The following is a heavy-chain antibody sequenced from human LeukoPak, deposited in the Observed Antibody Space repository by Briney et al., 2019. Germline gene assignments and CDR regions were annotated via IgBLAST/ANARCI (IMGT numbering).Heavy chain of an antibody. CDR3: TRGRRQLAPGDY. Sequence: PSETLSLTCAVYTGSFSGDYWSWIRQPPGKGLEWIGEIDQSGTTNYNPSLKSRLTISIDTFRNQFSLKLSSVTAADTAVYYCTRGRRQLAPGDYWGQGALVTISS. CDR1: TGSFSGDY. D-gene: IGHD6-13*01. V-gene: IGHV4-34*01. J-gene: IGHJ4*02. CDR2: IDQSGTT.